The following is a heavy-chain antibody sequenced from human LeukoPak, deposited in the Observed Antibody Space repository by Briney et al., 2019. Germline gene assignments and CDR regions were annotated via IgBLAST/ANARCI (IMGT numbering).Heavy chain of an antibody. CDR3: TRQDWGWGLDFDY. Sequence: GGSLRLSCAASGFTFSGSAMHWVRQASGKGLEWVGRIRSKANSYATAYAASVKGRFTISRDDSKNTAYLQMNSLKTEDTAVYYCTRQDWGWGLDFDYWGQGTLVTVSS. CDR2: IRSKANSYAT. J-gene: IGHJ4*02. CDR1: GFTFSGSA. D-gene: IGHD7-27*01. V-gene: IGHV3-73*01.